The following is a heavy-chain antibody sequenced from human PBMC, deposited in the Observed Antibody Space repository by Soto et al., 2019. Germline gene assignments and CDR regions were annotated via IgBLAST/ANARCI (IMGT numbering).Heavy chain of an antibody. CDR1: GYTFTHYD. CDR2: MNPNTGNT. D-gene: IGHD2-15*01. CDR3: ASGGWRALFAF. Sequence: ASVKVSCKSSGYTFTHYDINWVRQATGQGLEWMGWMNPNTGNTGFAQKFQDRVTMTRNTSISTAYMELSSLRSEDTALYFCASGGWRALFAFWGRGTPDTVSS. V-gene: IGHV1-8*01. J-gene: IGHJ4*02.